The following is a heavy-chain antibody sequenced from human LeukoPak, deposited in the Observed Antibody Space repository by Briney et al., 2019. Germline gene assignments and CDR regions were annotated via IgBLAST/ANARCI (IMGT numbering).Heavy chain of an antibody. D-gene: IGHD3-10*01. CDR2: MSYSGIT. Sequence: SETLSLICSVTGGSISDSSFYWGWVRQAPGKGLDWIGSMSYSGITFYNPSLKSRVIISADTSKNQFSLRLTSVTAADTAVYYCANRGIYGYFNYWGQGTLVTVSS. CDR3: ANRGIYGYFNY. V-gene: IGHV4-39*01. J-gene: IGHJ4*02. CDR1: GGSISDSSFY.